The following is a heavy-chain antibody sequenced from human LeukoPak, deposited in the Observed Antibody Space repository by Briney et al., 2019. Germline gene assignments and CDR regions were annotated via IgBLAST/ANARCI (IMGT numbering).Heavy chain of an antibody. Sequence: SQTLSLTCTVSGGSISTGGYYWSWIRQPPGKGLEWIGYISYSGGTYYNPSLKSRVSISVDTSKSQFSLKMSSVTAAGTAVYYCASTSKYIGSGRDDSFDIWGQGTMVTVSS. V-gene: IGHV4-30-4*01. CDR1: GGSISTGGYY. D-gene: IGHD3-10*01. CDR3: ASTSKYIGSGRDDSFDI. J-gene: IGHJ3*02. CDR2: ISYSGGT.